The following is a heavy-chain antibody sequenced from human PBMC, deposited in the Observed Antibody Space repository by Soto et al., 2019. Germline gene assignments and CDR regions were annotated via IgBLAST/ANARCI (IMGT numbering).Heavy chain of an antibody. J-gene: IGHJ6*02. CDR1: SDSMNSGGYY. V-gene: IGHV4-31*01. D-gene: IGHD6-6*01. CDR3: ARRGGSSSGYYYYAMDV. CDR2: IYSNGDT. Sequence: QVQLQESGPGLVKPSQTLSLTCSVSSDSMNSGGYYWSWIRQHPGKGLEWIGYIYSNGDTYYNPSLKSQVTISVDTSKNQFSLNLTSVTAADTAVYYCARRGGSSSGYYYYAMDVWGQGTTVTVSS.